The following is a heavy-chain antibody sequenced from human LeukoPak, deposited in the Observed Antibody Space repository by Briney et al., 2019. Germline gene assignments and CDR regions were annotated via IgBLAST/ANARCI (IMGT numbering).Heavy chain of an antibody. CDR3: ARTRVLAATFDAFDI. J-gene: IGHJ3*02. V-gene: IGHV3-48*03. D-gene: IGHD2-15*01. CDR1: GFTFSSYE. Sequence: PGGSLRLSCAASGFTFSSYEMNWVRQAPGKGLEWVSYISSSGSTIYYADSVKGRFTISRDNAKNSLYLQMNSLRAEDTAVYYCARTRVLAATFDAFDIWGQGTMVTVSS. CDR2: ISSSGSTI.